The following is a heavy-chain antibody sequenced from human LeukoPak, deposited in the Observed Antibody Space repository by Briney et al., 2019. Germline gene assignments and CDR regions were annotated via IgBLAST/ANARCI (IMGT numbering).Heavy chain of an antibody. V-gene: IGHV3-11*01. D-gene: IGHD3-16*01. CDR2: MSSGGDTF. CDR3: ARGDGVYDYVWGRSY. J-gene: IGHJ4*02. Sequence: GRSLRLSCAASGFMFSDYYMVWVRQAPGKGLEWIAYMSSGGDTFFYADSVKGRFTISRDNSGDSLYLQMNSLRAEDTAVYYCARGDGVYDYVWGRSYWGQGTLVTVSS. CDR1: GFMFSDYY.